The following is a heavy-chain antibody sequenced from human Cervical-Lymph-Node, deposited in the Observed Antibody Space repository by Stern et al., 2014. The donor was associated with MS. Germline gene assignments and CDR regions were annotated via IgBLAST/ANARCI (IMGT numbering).Heavy chain of an antibody. Sequence: VQLVQSGAEVKKPGESLKISCKGSGYSFTANWIAWVRQMPGKGLEGMGILYPGASESRTSPSFQGQVTISADKSNSTAYLQWSSLKAADTAMYYCARDYGDYAFDYWGQGTLVTVSS. V-gene: IGHV5-51*01. CDR3: ARDYGDYAFDY. D-gene: IGHD4-17*01. CDR2: LYPGASES. J-gene: IGHJ4*02. CDR1: GYSFTANW.